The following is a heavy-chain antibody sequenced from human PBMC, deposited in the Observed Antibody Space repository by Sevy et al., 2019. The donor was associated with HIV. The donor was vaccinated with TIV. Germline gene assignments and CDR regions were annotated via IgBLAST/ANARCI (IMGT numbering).Heavy chain of an antibody. CDR2: ISSSSIYI. D-gene: IGHD2-15*01. J-gene: IGHJ3*02. CDR3: ARTNSLLNDAFDI. Sequence: GGSLRLSCAASGFTFSSYSMNWVRQAPGKGLEWVSSISSSSIYIYYADSVKGRFTISRDNAKNSLYLQMNSLRAEDTAVYYCARTNSLLNDAFDIWGQGTMVTVSS. CDR1: GFTFSSYS. V-gene: IGHV3-21*01.